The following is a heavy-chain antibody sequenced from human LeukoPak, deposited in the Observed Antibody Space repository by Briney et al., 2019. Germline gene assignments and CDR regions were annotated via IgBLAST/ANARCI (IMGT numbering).Heavy chain of an antibody. V-gene: IGHV3-30*18. CDR3: AKGRSVAAAGIRSMVGPPFDY. Sequence: GGSLRLSCAASGFTFSSYGMHWVRQAPGKGLGWVAVISYDGSKKYYVDSVKGRFTISRDNSKNTLYLQMNSLRAEDTAGYYCAKGRSVAAAGIRSMVGPPFDYWGQGTLVTVSS. CDR2: ISYDGSKK. D-gene: IGHD6-13*01. J-gene: IGHJ4*02. CDR1: GFTFSSYG.